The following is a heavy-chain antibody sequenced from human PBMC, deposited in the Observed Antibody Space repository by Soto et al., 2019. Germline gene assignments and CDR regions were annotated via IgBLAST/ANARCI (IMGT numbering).Heavy chain of an antibody. Sequence: QVQLVQSGAEVKKPGASVKVSCKASGYNFMSYGFPWVRQAPGQGLGWMGWINVDNGETKYPQKIQGRVTMTTDTCTSTVYMELRSLPSVDTAVYYCARWTSEWYSDWFYPWGNGTLFTVSS. D-gene: IGHD3-3*01. CDR3: ARWTSEWYSDWFYP. CDR2: INVDNGET. CDR1: GYNFMSYG. V-gene: IGHV1-18*04. J-gene: IGHJ5*02.